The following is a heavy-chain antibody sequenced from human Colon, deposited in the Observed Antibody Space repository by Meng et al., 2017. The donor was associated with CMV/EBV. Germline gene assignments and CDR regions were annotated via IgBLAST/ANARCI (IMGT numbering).Heavy chain of an antibody. Sequence: GEPLKISCAASGFTFGTYAMSWVRQAPGKGPEWVSAISSSDGRTSYADSVRGRFTISRDNSKNTLYLQMNSLRAEDTAVYYCAKSPIWVAVAGVLHYWGQGTQVTVSS. CDR1: GFTFGTYA. D-gene: IGHD6-19*01. CDR3: AKSPIWVAVAGVLHY. CDR2: ISSSDGRT. V-gene: IGHV3-23*01. J-gene: IGHJ4*02.